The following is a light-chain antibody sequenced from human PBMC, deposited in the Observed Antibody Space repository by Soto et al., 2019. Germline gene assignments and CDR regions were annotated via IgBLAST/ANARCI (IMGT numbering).Light chain of an antibody. CDR3: QQYYDYSWT. CDR2: KAS. V-gene: IGKV1-5*03. J-gene: IGKJ1*01. CDR1: QSISNW. Sequence: DVQMTQSPSTLSASVGDRVTITCRASQSISNWLAWFQQKPGKAPKLMIDKASKLESGVPSTFSGSASGTEFTLTISSLQPDDFATDYCQQYYDYSWTFGQGTKVDIK.